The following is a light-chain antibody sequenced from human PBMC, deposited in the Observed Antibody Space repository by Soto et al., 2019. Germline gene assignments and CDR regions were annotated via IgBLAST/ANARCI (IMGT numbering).Light chain of an antibody. CDR1: QSFRGL. CDR2: DAY. V-gene: IGKV3-11*01. CDR3: QQYGRSGT. Sequence: EVVLTHSPVTLSLSPGERATLSCRASQSFRGLLAWYQQKPGQAPRLLIYDAYNRATGIPPRFSGSGSGTDFTLTISRLEPEDFAVYYCQQYGRSGTFGQGTKVDI. J-gene: IGKJ1*01.